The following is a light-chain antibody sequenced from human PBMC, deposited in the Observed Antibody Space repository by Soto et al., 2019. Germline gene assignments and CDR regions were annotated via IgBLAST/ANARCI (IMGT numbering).Light chain of an antibody. CDR3: CSYVGIRNFV. CDR2: GVN. J-gene: IGLJ2*01. V-gene: IGLV2-23*02. CDR1: SSDIGGFDL. Sequence: QSVLTQPDSLSGSPGQSITISCTGSSSDIGGFDLVSWYQQHPGKAPKLLLYGVNKRPSGVSNRFSGTKSGNTASLTISGLQADDEAYYYCCSYVGIRNFVFGGGTKLTVL.